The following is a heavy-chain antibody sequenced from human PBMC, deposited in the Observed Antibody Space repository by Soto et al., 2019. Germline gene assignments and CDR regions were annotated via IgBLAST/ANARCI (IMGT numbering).Heavy chain of an antibody. V-gene: IGHV3-21*01. CDR2: ISSSSSYI. CDR1: GFTFSSYS. Sequence: GGSLSLSCAASGFTFSSYSMNWVRQAPGKGLEWVSSISSSSSYIYYADSVKGRFTISRDNAKNSLYLQMNSLRAEDTAVYYFASGGGWDRITICGVNNYYGMGVWGRETTVTASS. J-gene: IGHJ6*02. CDR3: ASGGGWDRITICGVNNYYGMGV. D-gene: IGHD3-3*01.